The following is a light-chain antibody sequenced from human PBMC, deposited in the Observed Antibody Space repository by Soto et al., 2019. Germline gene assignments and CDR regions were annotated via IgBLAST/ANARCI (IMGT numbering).Light chain of an antibody. CDR1: QSISTW. Sequence: DIQMTQSPSTLSSSVGDSVTITCRASQSISTWLAWYQQKPGKAPKLLIYDASSLQSGVQSRFSGHGSGTEFTLTISSLQPDDFATYYCKQYNSYTTCGQGTKVDIK. CDR2: DAS. J-gene: IGKJ2*01. CDR3: KQYNSYTT. V-gene: IGKV1-5*01.